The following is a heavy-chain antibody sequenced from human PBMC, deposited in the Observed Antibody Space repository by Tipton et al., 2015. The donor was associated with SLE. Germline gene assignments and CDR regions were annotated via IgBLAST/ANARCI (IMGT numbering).Heavy chain of an antibody. Sequence: SLRLSCAASGFTFSGSAMHWVRQASGKGLEWVGRIRSKANSYATAYAASVKGRFTISRDDSKNTAYLQMNSLKTEDTAVYYCTVRFTGAFDIWGQGTMVTVSS. CDR3: TVRFTGAFDI. D-gene: IGHD3-3*01. J-gene: IGHJ3*02. CDR1: GFTFSGSA. CDR2: IRSKANSYAT. V-gene: IGHV3-73*01.